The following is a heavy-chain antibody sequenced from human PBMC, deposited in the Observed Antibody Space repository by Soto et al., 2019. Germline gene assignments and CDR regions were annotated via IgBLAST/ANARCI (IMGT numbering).Heavy chain of an antibody. V-gene: IGHV1-18*01. CDR3: ARSIAAAGSRRGAFDI. J-gene: IGHJ3*02. CDR2: ISPYNGNT. D-gene: IGHD6-13*01. CDR1: GYTFTSYG. Sequence: ASVKVSCKASGYTFTSYGISWVRQAPGQGLEWMGWISPYNGNTNYAQKFQGRVTMTRNTSISTAYMELSSLRSEDTAVYYCARSIAAAGSRRGAFDIRGQGTMVTVPS.